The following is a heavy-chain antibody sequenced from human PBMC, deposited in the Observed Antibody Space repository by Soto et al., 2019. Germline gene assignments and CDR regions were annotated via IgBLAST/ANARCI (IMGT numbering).Heavy chain of an antibody. J-gene: IGHJ4*02. Sequence: SQTLSLTCAISWDSVSGNSAGWNWIRHSPSRGLEWLGRTYYRSRWYNDYAVSVKSRITVTPDTSKNQFSLHLNSVTPEDTAVYYCAREFPSYFRSDRCLDYLGQGALLTVSP. CDR2: TYYRSRWYN. CDR3: AREFPSYFRSDRCLDY. CDR1: WDSVSGNSAG. D-gene: IGHD3-10*01. V-gene: IGHV6-1*01.